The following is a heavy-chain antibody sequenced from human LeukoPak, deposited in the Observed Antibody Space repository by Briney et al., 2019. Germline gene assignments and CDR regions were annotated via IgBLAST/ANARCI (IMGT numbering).Heavy chain of an antibody. D-gene: IGHD6-6*01. CDR3: ATHVFEYSSPPLRGAVLFDI. J-gene: IGHJ3*02. V-gene: IGHV1-2*02. CDR1: GYTFTGYY. CDR2: INPNSGGT. Sequence: ASVKVSCKASGYTFTGYYMHWVRQAPGQGLEWMGWINPNSGGTNYAQKFQGRVTMTRDTSISTAYMELSRLRSDDTAVYYCATHVFEYSSPPLRGAVLFDIWGQGTMVTVSS.